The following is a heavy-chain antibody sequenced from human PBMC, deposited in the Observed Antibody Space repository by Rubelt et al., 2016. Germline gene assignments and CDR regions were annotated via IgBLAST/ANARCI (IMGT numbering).Heavy chain of an antibody. J-gene: IGHJ4*02. V-gene: IGHV3-53*01. Sequence: GRGLEWVSVIYSGGSTYYADSVKGRFTISRDNSKNTLYLQMNSLRAEDTAVYYCARGRRTTIVVVPAAVDYWGQGTLVTVSS. D-gene: IGHD2-2*01. CDR2: IYSGGST. CDR3: ARGRRTTIVVVPAAVDY.